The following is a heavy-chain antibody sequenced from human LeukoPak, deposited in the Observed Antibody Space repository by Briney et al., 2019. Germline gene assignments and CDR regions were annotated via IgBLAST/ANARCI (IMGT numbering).Heavy chain of an antibody. CDR3: ARAFGLTDY. CDR2: ISSSSSTI. D-gene: IGHD3/OR15-3a*01. V-gene: IGHV3-48*02. J-gene: IGHJ4*02. CDR1: GFTVSSYS. Sequence: PGGSLRLSCAASGFTVSSYSMSWVRQAPGKGLEWVSYISSSSSTIYYADSVKGRFTTSRDNAKNSLYLQMNGLRDEDTAVYYCARAFGLTDYWGQGTLVTVSS.